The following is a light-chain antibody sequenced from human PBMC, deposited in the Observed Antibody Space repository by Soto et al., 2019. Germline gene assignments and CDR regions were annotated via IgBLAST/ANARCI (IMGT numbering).Light chain of an antibody. Sequence: QSALTQPRSVSGSPGQSVTVSCTGNSSDVGGYNHVSWYQQHPGKAPKLMIYDVINRPSGVPERFSGSKSGNTASLTISGLQAEDEADYYCCSYAGTYTVVFGTGTKLTVL. CDR1: SSDVGGYNH. V-gene: IGLV2-11*01. CDR2: DVI. CDR3: CSYAGTYTVV. J-gene: IGLJ1*01.